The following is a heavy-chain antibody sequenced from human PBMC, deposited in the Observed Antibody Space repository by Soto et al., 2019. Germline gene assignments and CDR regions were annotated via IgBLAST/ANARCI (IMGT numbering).Heavy chain of an antibody. V-gene: IGHV4-39*01. J-gene: IGHJ4*02. CDR1: GASNSTTTYL. Sequence: QLQLQESGPRLVKPSETLSLTCAISGASNSTTTYLWSWIRQPPGKGLERIGSVYDSANSFYNPSLKSRLTVSVDTSKRQFSLNLRSVTAADTATYYGASQYSHYDRSGHLLFAYWDHWGQGTLVTVSS. D-gene: IGHD3-22*01. CDR2: VYDSANS. CDR3: ASQYSHYDRSGHLLFAYWDH.